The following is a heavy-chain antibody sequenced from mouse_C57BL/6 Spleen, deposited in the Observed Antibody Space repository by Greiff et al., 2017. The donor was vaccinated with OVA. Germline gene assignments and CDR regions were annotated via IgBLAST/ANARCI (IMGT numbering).Heavy chain of an antibody. V-gene: IGHV5-16*01. Sequence: EVMLVESEGGLVQPGSSMKLSCTASGFTFSDYYMAWVRQVPEKGLEWVANINYDGSSTYYLDSLKSRFIISRDNAKNILYLQMSSLKSEDTATYYCAREGWYYAMDYWGQGTSVTVSS. CDR3: AREGWYYAMDY. D-gene: IGHD2-3*01. J-gene: IGHJ4*01. CDR2: INYDGSST. CDR1: GFTFSDYY.